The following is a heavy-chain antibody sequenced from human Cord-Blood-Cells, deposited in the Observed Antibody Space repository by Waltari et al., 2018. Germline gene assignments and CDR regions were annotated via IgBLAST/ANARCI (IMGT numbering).Heavy chain of an antibody. CDR1: GGTFSSYA. CDR3: ARGIVVVPAAPIRGRYYYYMDV. V-gene: IGHV1-69*01. Sequence: QVQLVQSGAEVKKPGSSVKVSCKASGGTFSSYAISWVRQAPGQGLEWMGGIIPILGTANYAQKCQGRVTITADESTSTAYMELSSLRSEDTAVYYCARGIVVVPAAPIRGRYYYYMDVWGKGTTVTVSS. D-gene: IGHD2-2*01. CDR2: IIPILGTA. J-gene: IGHJ6*03.